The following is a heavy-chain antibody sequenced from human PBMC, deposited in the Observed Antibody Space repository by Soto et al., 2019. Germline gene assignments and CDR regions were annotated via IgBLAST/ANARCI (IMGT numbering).Heavy chain of an antibody. J-gene: IGHJ6*02. CDR3: TTGISAAATGGIDV. D-gene: IGHD2-15*01. CDR2: IKTKRDDEAT. Sequence: GGSLRLSCAASGFTFSNAWMNWVRQAPWKGLEWVGRIKTKRDDEATDHAAPVKGRFTISRDNSKNTLFLQMNSLKSEDTAVYYCTTGISAAATGGIDVWGQGTTVTVSS. V-gene: IGHV3-15*07. CDR1: GFTFSNAW.